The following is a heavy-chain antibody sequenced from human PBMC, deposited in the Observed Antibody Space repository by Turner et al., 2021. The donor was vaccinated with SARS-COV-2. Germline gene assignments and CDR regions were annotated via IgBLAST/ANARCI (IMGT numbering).Heavy chain of an antibody. CDR2: INPNSGGT. J-gene: IGHJ4*02. Sequence: QVQLVTYGAEVKKPGHSVKVSCMASGYTFTGYYMHWVRQAPGQGLEWMGCINPNSGGTNYAQKFQGRVTMTRDTSISTAYMVLSRLRSDDTAVYYCARGRRGGSSWYNLDYWGQGTLVTVSS. D-gene: IGHD6-13*01. CDR3: ARGRRGGSSWYNLDY. V-gene: IGHV1-2*02. CDR1: GYTFTGYY.